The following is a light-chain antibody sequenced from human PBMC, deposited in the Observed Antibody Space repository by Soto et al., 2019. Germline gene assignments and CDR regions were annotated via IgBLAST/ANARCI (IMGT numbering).Light chain of an antibody. Sequence: DIQMTQSPSSLSASVGDRVTITCRSSQVIISYVSWYQQRPGQAPKLLVIGASTLRTGVPSRFSASGSGTDFALSISNLHPEDLASYYCQQTHSVPYTFGQGTRLEI. CDR1: QVIISY. CDR3: QQTHSVPYT. J-gene: IGKJ2*01. V-gene: IGKV1-39*01. CDR2: GAS.